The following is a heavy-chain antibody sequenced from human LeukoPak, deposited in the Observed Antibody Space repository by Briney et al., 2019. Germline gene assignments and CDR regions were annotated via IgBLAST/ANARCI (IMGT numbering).Heavy chain of an antibody. Sequence: PGGSLRLSCAASGFTVSSNYMSWVRQAPGKGLEWVSVIYRGGSIYYADSLKGRFTISRDNSKNTLYLQMNSLRAEDTAVYYCTRVDSSGYYDYWGQGTLVTVSS. V-gene: IGHV3-53*01. CDR3: TRVDSSGYYDY. CDR2: IYRGGSI. CDR1: GFTVSSNY. D-gene: IGHD3-22*01. J-gene: IGHJ4*02.